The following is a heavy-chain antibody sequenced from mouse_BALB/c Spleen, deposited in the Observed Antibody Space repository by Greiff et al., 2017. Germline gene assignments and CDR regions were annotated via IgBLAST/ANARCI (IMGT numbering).Heavy chain of an antibody. D-gene: IGHD4-1*01. V-gene: IGHV14-4*02. CDR3: NAWDPFAY. CDR2: IDPENGDT. Sequence: EVKLEESGAELVRSGASVKLSCTASGFNIKDYYMHWVKQRPEQGLEWIGWIDPENGDTEYAPKFQGKATMTADTSSNTAYLQLSSLTSEDTAVYYCNAWDPFAYWGQGTLVTVSA. CDR1: GFNIKDYY. J-gene: IGHJ3*01.